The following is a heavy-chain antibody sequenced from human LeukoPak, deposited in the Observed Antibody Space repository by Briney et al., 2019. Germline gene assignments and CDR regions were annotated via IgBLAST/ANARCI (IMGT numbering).Heavy chain of an antibody. Sequence: SETLSLTCTVSGGSISGFYWSWIRQSPGKGLEWIGYVYYTGFTHYNPSLKSRVTISVDTSKYQFSLRLNSVTAADTAVYYCARDAYGGNSWGWFDPWGQGTLVTVSS. CDR1: GGSISGFY. D-gene: IGHD4-23*01. CDR2: VYYTGFT. CDR3: ARDAYGGNSWGWFDP. V-gene: IGHV4-59*01. J-gene: IGHJ5*02.